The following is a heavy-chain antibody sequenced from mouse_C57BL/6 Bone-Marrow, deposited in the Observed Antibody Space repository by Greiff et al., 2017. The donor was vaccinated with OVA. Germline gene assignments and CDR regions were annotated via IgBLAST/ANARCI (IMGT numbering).Heavy chain of an antibody. CDR1: GYTFTSYG. V-gene: IGHV1-81*01. CDR2: IYPRSGNT. CDR3: ARIVYGSSY. J-gene: IGHJ2*01. D-gene: IGHD1-1*01. Sequence: QVHVKQSGAELARPGASVKLSCKASGYTFTSYGISWVKQRTGQGLEWIGEIYPRSGNTYYNEKFKGKATLTADKSSSTAYMELRSLTSEDSAVYFCARIVYGSSYWGQGTTLTVSS.